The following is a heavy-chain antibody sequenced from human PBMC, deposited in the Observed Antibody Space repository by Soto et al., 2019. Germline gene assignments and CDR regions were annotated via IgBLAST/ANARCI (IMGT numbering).Heavy chain of an antibody. CDR3: AKGPQYSYGYYFDY. CDR1: AFTFSNYP. J-gene: IGHJ4*02. Sequence: SLRLSCTASAFTFSNYPMSWVRQAPGKGLEWVSGVSASGGSTYDADSAKGRFTISRDNSKNTLYLQMNSLRGEDTAVYYCAKGPQYSYGYYFDYWGQGTLVTVSS. D-gene: IGHD5-18*01. V-gene: IGHV3-23*01. CDR2: VSASGGST.